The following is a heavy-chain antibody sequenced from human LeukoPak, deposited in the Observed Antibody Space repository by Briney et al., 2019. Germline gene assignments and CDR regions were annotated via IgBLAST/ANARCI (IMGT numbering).Heavy chain of an antibody. Sequence: GGSLRLSCAVSGFTFSDYSMTWIRQAPGKGLEWISYISIDGDDIYYADSVKGRFTISRDNAENSLYLQMTYLRAEDTAFYYCARDRAYRWYFDLWGRGTLVTVSS. CDR1: GFTFSDYS. CDR3: ARDRAYRWYFDL. V-gene: IGHV3-11*01. D-gene: IGHD3-16*01. CDR2: ISIDGDDI. J-gene: IGHJ2*01.